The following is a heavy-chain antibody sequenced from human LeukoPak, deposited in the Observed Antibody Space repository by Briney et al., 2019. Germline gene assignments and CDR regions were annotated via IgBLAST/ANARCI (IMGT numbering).Heavy chain of an antibody. Sequence: ASVKVSCKASGYTFTSYYMHWVRQAPGQGLEWLGIINPSGGSTSYAQKFQGRVTMTRDTSTSTVYMELSSLRSEDTSVYYCASNDYGDYVNFDYWGQGTLVTVSS. CDR3: ASNDYGDYVNFDY. CDR1: GYTFTSYY. V-gene: IGHV1-46*01. J-gene: IGHJ4*02. D-gene: IGHD4-17*01. CDR2: INPSGGST.